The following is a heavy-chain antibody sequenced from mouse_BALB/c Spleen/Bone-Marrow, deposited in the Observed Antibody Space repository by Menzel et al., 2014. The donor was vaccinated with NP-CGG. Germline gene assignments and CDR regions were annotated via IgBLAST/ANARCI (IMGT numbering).Heavy chain of an antibody. V-gene: IGHV7-3*02. CDR2: IRNKAYGYTT. CDR1: GFTFTDYY. J-gene: IGHJ4*01. Sequence: EVQRVESGGGLVQPGGSLRLSCTTSGFTFTDYYMSWVRQPPGKALEWLAFIRNKAYGYTTEYSASVRRRFTISRDNSQSILYLQMNTLRAEDSATYYCARFPMDYWGQGTSVTVSS. CDR3: ARFPMDY.